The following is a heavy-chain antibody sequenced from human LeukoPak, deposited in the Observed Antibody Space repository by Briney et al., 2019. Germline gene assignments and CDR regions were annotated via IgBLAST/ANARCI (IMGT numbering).Heavy chain of an antibody. Sequence: SETLSLTCTVSGGSISSYYWSWIRQPPGKGLEWIGYIYYSGSTNYNPSLKSRVTISVDTSKNQFSLKLSSVTAADTAVYYCARLCGGDCLDAFDIWGQGTMVTVSS. D-gene: IGHD2-21*02. V-gene: IGHV4-59*01. CDR3: ARLCGGDCLDAFDI. CDR2: IYYSGST. CDR1: GGSISSYY. J-gene: IGHJ3*02.